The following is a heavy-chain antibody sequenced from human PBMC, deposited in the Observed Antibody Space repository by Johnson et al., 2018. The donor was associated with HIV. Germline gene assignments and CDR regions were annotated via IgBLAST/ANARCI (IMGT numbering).Heavy chain of an antibody. D-gene: IGHD5-24*01. CDR3: ARELLDGYNSHDVFDI. V-gene: IGHV3-7*01. Sequence: VQLVESGGGLVQPGGSLRLSCAASGFTFSYYWMSWVRQAPGKGLEWVANIKQDGSEKYYVDSVKGRFTISRDNAKNSLYLQMNSLRAEDTAVYYCARELLDGYNSHDVFDIWGQGTMVSVSS. CDR1: GFTFSYYW. CDR2: IKQDGSEK. J-gene: IGHJ3*02.